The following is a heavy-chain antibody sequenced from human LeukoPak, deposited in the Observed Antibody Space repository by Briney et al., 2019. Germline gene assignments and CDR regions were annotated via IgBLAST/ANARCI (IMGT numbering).Heavy chain of an antibody. CDR1: GFTVSSNY. CDR2: IYSGGST. Sequence: GGSLRLSCGASGFTVSSNYMSWVRQAPGKGLEWVSVIYSGGSTYYADSVKGRFTISRDNSKNTLYLQMNSLRAEDTAVYYCARDDSSGYYEFDIWGQGTMVTVSS. V-gene: IGHV3-53*05. CDR3: ARDDSSGYYEFDI. J-gene: IGHJ3*02. D-gene: IGHD3-22*01.